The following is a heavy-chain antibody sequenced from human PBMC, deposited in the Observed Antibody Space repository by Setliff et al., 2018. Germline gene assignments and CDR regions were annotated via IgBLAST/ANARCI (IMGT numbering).Heavy chain of an antibody. CDR3: AKSWSGYSDAFDI. V-gene: IGHV3-9*03. J-gene: IGHJ3*02. D-gene: IGHD3-3*01. Sequence: LRLSCATSGFTFDDHAMHWVRQAPGKGLEWVSGISYNSGSIGYADSVKGRFTISRDNAKNSLYLQMNGLRAEDMALYYCAKSWSGYSDAFDIWGQGTMVTVS. CDR2: ISYNSGSI. CDR1: GFTFDDHA.